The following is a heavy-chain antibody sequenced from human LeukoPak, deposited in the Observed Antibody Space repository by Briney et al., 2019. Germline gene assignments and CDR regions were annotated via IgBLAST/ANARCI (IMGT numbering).Heavy chain of an antibody. J-gene: IGHJ4*02. CDR2: INAGNGNT. CDR1: GYTFTSYA. Sequence: ASVKVSCKASGYTFTSYAMHWVRQAPGQRLEWMGWINAGNGNTKYSQKFQGRVTITRDISASTAYMELSSLRSEDTAVYYCARVSRELPADYWGQGTLVTVSS. CDR3: ARVSRELPADY. D-gene: IGHD1-26*01. V-gene: IGHV1-3*01.